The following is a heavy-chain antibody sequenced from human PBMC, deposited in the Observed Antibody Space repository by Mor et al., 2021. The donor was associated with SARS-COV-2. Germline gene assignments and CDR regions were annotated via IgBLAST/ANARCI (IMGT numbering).Heavy chain of an antibody. Sequence: GRFTISRDNAKNSLYLQMNSLRAEDTAVYYCARGYGLPGYWGQGTLVTVSS. J-gene: IGHJ4*02. D-gene: IGHD1-1*01. V-gene: IGHV3-11*06. CDR3: ARGYGLPGY.